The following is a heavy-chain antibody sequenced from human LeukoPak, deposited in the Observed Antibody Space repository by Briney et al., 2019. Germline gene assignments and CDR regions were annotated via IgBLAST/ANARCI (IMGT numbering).Heavy chain of an antibody. CDR3: ARDEDSAYGSGSYLS. Sequence: SETLSLTCTVSGGSISGYYWSWIRQPPGKGLEWIGYLYYSGSTNCNPSLTSRVTISVDTSKNQFSLKLSSVTAADTAVYYCARDEDSAYGSGSYLSWGQGTLVTVSS. V-gene: IGHV4-59*01. CDR2: LYYSGST. J-gene: IGHJ5*02. D-gene: IGHD3-10*01. CDR1: GGSISGYY.